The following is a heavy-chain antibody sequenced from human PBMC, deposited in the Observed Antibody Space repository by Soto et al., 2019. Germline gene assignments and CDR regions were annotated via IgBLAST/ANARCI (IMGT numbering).Heavy chain of an antibody. Sequence: PGGSLRLSCAASGFTFSSYAMSWVRQAPGKGLEWVSAISCSGGSTYYEYSVKVRFTISIDNSNNTLYLQMNSLRAEDTAVYYCAKGPGGAFDXWGQGTMVTVS. J-gene: IGHJ3*02. CDR2: ISCSGGST. V-gene: IGHV3-23*01. CDR1: GFTFSSYA. D-gene: IGHD3-10*01. CDR3: AKGPGGAFDX.